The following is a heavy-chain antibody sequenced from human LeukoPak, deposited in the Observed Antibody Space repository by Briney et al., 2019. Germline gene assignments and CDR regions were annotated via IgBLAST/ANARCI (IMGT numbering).Heavy chain of an antibody. CDR2: MNPNSGNT. D-gene: IGHD1-26*01. J-gene: IGHJ5*02. V-gene: IGHV1-8*03. CDR1: GYTFTSYD. CDR3: ARGHKRVGATSTRFDP. Sequence: PMASVKVSCKASGYTFTSYDINWVRQATGQGLEWMGWMNPNSGNTGYAQKFQGRVTITRNTSISTAYMELSSLRSEDTAVYYCARGHKRVGATSTRFDPWGQGTLVTVSS.